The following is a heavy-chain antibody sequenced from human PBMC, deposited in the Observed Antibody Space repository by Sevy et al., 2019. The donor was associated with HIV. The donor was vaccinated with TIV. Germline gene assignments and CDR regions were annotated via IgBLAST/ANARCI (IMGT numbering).Heavy chain of an antibody. Sequence: GGSLRLSCVASGFTFSHYAMHWVRQAPGKGLEWVAVISYDGINKYYAESVRGRFTISRDYSKNTLYLQMNSLRAEDTAVYYCAHPVLRFFDWFEIDYWGQGTLVTVSS. CDR1: GFTFSHYA. J-gene: IGHJ4*02. V-gene: IGHV3-30*04. CDR2: ISYDGINK. D-gene: IGHD3-9*01. CDR3: AHPVLRFFDWFEIDY.